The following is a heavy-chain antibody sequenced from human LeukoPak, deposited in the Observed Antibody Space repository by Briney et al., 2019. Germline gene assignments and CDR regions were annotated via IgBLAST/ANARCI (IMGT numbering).Heavy chain of an antibody. V-gene: IGHV3-21*01. Sequence: GGSLRLSCAASGFTFSSYRMNWVRQAPGKGLEWVSSISSSSSYIYYADSVKGRFTISRDNAKNSLYLQMNSLRAEDTAVYYCARLAMVRGQDDYGMDVWGQGTTVTVSS. J-gene: IGHJ6*02. D-gene: IGHD3-10*01. CDR1: GFTFSSYR. CDR2: ISSSSSYI. CDR3: ARLAMVRGQDDYGMDV.